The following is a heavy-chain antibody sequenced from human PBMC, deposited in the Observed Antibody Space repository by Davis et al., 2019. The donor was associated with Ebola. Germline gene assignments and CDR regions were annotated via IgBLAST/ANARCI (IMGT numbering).Heavy chain of an antibody. V-gene: IGHV4-61*01. CDR3: ARILSGYYYYYMDV. D-gene: IGHD2/OR15-2a*01. CDR1: GGSVSSGSYY. J-gene: IGHJ6*03. CDR2: IYYSGST. Sequence: PSETLSLTCTVSGGSVSSGSYYWSWIRQPPGKGLEWIGYIYYSGSTNYNPSLKSRVTISVDTSKNQFSLKLSSVTAADTAVYYCARILSGYYYYYMDVWGKGTTVTVSS.